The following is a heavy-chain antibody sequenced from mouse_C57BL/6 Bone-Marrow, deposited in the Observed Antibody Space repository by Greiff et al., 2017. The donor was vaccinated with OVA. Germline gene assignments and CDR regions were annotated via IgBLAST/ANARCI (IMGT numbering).Heavy chain of an antibody. Sequence: QVHVKQSGAELVKPGASVKLSCKASGYTFTSYWMHWVKQRPGQGLEWIGMIHPNSGSTNYNEKFKSKATLTVDKSSSTAYMQLSSLTSEDSAVYDCARDKYYDSSHWYFDVWGTGTTVTVSS. V-gene: IGHV1-64*01. D-gene: IGHD1-1*01. CDR3: ARDKYYDSSHWYFDV. CDR2: IHPNSGST. J-gene: IGHJ1*03. CDR1: GYTFTSYW.